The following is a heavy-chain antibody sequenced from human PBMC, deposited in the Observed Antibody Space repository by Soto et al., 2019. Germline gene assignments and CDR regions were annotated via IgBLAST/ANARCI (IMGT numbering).Heavy chain of an antibody. CDR1: GFTFSSYG. J-gene: IGHJ6*02. CDR2: IWYDGSNK. CDR3: ARDRYLAVAGTRAPLYGMDV. V-gene: IGHV3-33*01. Sequence: SLRLSCAASGFTFSSYGMHWVRQAPGKGLEWVAVIWYDGSNKYYADSVKGRFTISRDNSKNTLYLQMNSLRAEDTAVYYCARDRYLAVAGTRAPLYGMDVWGQGTTVTVS. D-gene: IGHD6-19*01.